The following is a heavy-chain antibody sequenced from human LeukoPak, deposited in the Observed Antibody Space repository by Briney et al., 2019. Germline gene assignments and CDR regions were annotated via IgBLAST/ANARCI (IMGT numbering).Heavy chain of an antibody. CDR1: GFTFSSYA. Sequence: GGSLRLSCAASGFTFSSYAMSWVRQAPGKGLEWVANIKQDGSERYYVDSVKGRFTISRDNAKNSLYLQMNSLRAEDTAVYYCARGGYNLYWGQGTLVTVSS. CDR2: IKQDGSER. J-gene: IGHJ4*02. CDR3: ARGGYNLY. V-gene: IGHV3-7*01. D-gene: IGHD1-14*01.